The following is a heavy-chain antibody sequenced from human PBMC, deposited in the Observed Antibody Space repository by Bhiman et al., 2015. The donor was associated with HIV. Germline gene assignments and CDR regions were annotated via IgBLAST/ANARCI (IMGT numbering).Heavy chain of an antibody. J-gene: IGHJ4*02. CDR3: AKGQGGTYFDS. D-gene: IGHD1-26*01. CDR2: ISYDGNNK. Sequence: QVQLVESGGGVVQPGRSLRLSCAASGFTFSSFGMHWVRQAPGKGLEWVAVISYDGNNKYYADSVKGRFTISRDNSKNSLYLQMNSLRSEDTAFYYCAKGQGGTYFDSWGQGTLVTVSS. V-gene: IGHV3-30*18. CDR1: GFTFSSFG.